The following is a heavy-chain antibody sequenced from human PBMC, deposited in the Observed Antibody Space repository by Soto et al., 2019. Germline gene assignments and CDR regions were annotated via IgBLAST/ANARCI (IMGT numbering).Heavy chain of an antibody. V-gene: IGHV3-53*01. D-gene: IGHD3-22*01. CDR2: IYSGGST. Sequence: FLRLSCAASGFTVNNNYMSWVRQAPGKGLEWVALIYSGGSTYYADSVKGRFTISRDNSKNTLYLQMNSLRAEDTAVYYCATYSRLDYWGQGTLVTVSS. J-gene: IGHJ4*02. CDR3: ATYSRLDY. CDR1: GFTVNNNY.